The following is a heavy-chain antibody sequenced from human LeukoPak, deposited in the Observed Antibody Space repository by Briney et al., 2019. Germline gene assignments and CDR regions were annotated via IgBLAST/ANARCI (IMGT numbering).Heavy chain of an antibody. J-gene: IGHJ6*02. CDR3: ARDSTGSMDV. V-gene: IGHV4-31*03. CDR2: FYYSGST. CDR1: GGSISSGGYY. Sequence: PSENLSLTCTVSGGSISSGGYYWSWIRQHPGKGLEWIGYFYYSGSTYYNPSLKSRVTISVDTSKNQFSLKLSSVTAADTAVYYCARDSTGSMDVWGQGTTVTVSS.